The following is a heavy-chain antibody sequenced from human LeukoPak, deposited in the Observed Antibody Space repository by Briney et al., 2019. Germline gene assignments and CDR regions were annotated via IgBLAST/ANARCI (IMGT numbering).Heavy chain of an antibody. V-gene: IGHV3-21*01. CDR3: ARVRDSSGYYYADAFDI. Sequence: PGGSLRLSCAASGFTFSSYNMNWVRQAPGKGLEWVSSISSSSSYIYYADSVKGRFTISRHNAKNSLYLQMNSLRAEDTAVYYCARVRDSSGYYYADAFDIWGQGTMVTVSS. CDR1: GFTFSSYN. J-gene: IGHJ3*02. CDR2: ISSSSSYI. D-gene: IGHD3-22*01.